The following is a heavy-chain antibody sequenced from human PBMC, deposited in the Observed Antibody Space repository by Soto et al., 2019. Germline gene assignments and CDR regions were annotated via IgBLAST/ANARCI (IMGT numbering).Heavy chain of an antibody. CDR3: ARRKQNYYSIDV. Sequence: PSETLSLTCAVSGDSIIRTTYYWGWMRQPPGKGLEWIGSIYYSGSTYYNPSLRSRVTISVDTSKNQFSLNLNSVTAADTAVYYCARRKQNYYSIDVWGQGTTVTVSS. CDR1: GDSIIRTTYY. V-gene: IGHV4-39*07. J-gene: IGHJ6*02. CDR2: IYYSGST.